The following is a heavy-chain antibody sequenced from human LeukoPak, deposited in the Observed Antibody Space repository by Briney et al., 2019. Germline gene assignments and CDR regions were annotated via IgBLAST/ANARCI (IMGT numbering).Heavy chain of an antibody. Sequence: PGGSLRLSCAASGFTFDDYVMHWVRQAPGKGLEWVSGISWNSGSIGYADSVKGRFTISRDNAKNSLYLQMNSLRAEDMALYYCAKGQREVPKGDAFDIWGQGTMVTVSS. V-gene: IGHV3-9*03. CDR2: ISWNSGSI. D-gene: IGHD1-1*01. CDR3: AKGQREVPKGDAFDI. CDR1: GFTFDDYV. J-gene: IGHJ3*02.